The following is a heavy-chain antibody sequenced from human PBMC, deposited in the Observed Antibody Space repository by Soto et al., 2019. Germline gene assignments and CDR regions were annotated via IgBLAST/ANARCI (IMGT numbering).Heavy chain of an antibody. D-gene: IGHD6-19*01. CDR1: GGSISSYY. CDR3: ARGGWKLFDY. V-gene: IGHV4-59*01. CDR2: IYYSGST. Sequence: SETLSLTCTVSGGSISSYYWAWIRQPPGKGLEWIGYIYYSGSTNYNPSLKSRVTISVDTSKNQFSLKLSSVTAADTAVYYCARGGWKLFDYWGQGTLVTVSS. J-gene: IGHJ4*02.